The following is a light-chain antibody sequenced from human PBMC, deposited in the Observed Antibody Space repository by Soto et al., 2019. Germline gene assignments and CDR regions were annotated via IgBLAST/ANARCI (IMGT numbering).Light chain of an antibody. CDR1: QSFSTY. CDR2: AAS. CDR3: LQDYNYPWT. J-gene: IGKJ1*01. Sequence: QMTQSPSSLSASVGDRVTITCRASQSFSTYLGWYQQKPGKAPKLLIYAASSLQSGVPSRFSGSGSGTDFTLTISSLQPEDFATYYCLQDYNYPWTFGQGTKVDIK. V-gene: IGKV1-6*01.